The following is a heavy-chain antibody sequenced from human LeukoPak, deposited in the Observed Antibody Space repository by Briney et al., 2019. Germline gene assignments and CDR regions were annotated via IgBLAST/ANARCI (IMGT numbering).Heavy chain of an antibody. CDR2: INTKSGRT. Sequence: ASVRVCCKTSGYSFTHYYIHSVRLAPGQGLEWMGWINTKSGRTSSARKFQGRVTMTRHPSITTVYMDMAWLTSDDTAIYFCARADFIDAGPYLIGPWGQGTLVTVSS. CDR3: ARADFIDAGPYLIGP. CDR1: GYSFTHYY. V-gene: IGHV1-2*02. D-gene: IGHD3-3*01. J-gene: IGHJ5*02.